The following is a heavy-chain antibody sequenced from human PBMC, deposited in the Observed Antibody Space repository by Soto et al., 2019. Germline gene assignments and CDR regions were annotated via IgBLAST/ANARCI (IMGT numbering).Heavy chain of an antibody. V-gene: IGHV4-31*03. D-gene: IGHD4-17*01. Sequence: QVQLQESGPGLVKPSQTLSLTCTVSGGSISSGGYYWSWIRQHPGKGLEWIGYIYYSGSTYYNPSLKRRVTISVDTSKNQFSLKLSSVTAADTAVYYCARDFTVTPNWYFDLWGRGTLVTVSS. CDR3: ARDFTVTPNWYFDL. CDR2: IYYSGST. J-gene: IGHJ2*01. CDR1: GGSISSGGYY.